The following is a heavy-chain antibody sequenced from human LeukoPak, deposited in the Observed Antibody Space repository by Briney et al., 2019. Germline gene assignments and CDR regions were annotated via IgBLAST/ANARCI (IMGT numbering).Heavy chain of an antibody. CDR1: GFTFSAYS. CDR2: ISYDGSSK. D-gene: IGHD1-26*01. J-gene: IGHJ3*02. V-gene: IGHV3-30*07. Sequence: GGSLRLSCAASGFTFSAYSIKWVRQAPGKGLEWVATISYDGSSKYYADSVKGRFTISRENAKNSLYLQMNSLRAGDTAVYYCARAGGSYYVDAFDIWGQGTMVTVSS. CDR3: ARAGGSYYVDAFDI.